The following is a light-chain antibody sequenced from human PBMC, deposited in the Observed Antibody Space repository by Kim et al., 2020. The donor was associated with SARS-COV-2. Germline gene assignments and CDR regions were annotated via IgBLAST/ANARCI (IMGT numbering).Light chain of an antibody. CDR1: QGISND. J-gene: IGKJ2*01. Sequence: SASVGDRITITCRASQGISNDLGWYQQKPGKAPKLLIYGAHSLQSGVPSRFSGSGSGTDFTLTISSLQPEDFATYYCLQDYRYPFTLGQGTKLEI. V-gene: IGKV1-6*02. CDR3: LQDYRYPFT. CDR2: GAH.